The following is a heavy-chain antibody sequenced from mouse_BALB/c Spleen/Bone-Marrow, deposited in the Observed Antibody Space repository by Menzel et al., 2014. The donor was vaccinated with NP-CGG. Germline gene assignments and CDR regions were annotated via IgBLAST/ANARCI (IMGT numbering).Heavy chain of an antibody. J-gene: IGHJ2*01. V-gene: IGHV1-82*01. D-gene: IGHD1-1*01. Sequence: VQLQESGPELVKPGASVKISCKASRYAFSSSWMNWVKQRHGQGLEWIGRIYPGDGDTNYNGKFKGKATLTADKSSSTAYMQLSSLTSVDSAVYFCARDHGSSYGGVDYWGQGTTLTVSS. CDR1: RYAFSSSW. CDR2: IYPGDGDT. CDR3: ARDHGSSYGGVDY.